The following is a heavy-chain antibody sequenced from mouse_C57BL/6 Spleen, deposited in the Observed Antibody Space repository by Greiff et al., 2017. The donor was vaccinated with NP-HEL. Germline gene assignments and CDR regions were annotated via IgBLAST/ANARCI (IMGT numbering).Heavy chain of an antibody. CDR1: GYTFTSYW. CDR3: ARNYGNAMDY. J-gene: IGHJ4*01. CDR2: IDPSDSET. V-gene: IGHV1-52*01. D-gene: IGHD1-1*01. Sequence: VQLQQPGAELVRPGSSVKLSCKASGYTFTSYWMHWVKQRPIQGLEWIGNIDPSDSETPYNQQFKDKATLTVDKSSSTAYMQLSILTSEDAAVYYCARNYGNAMDYWGQGTSVTVSS.